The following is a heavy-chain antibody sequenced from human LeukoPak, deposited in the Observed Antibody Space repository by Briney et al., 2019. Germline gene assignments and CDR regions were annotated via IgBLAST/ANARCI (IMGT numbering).Heavy chain of an antibody. D-gene: IGHD2-15*01. CDR1: GFTFSTYT. Sequence: GGSLRLSCAASGFTFSTYTMNWVRQAPGKGLEWVSYITSSSSTIYYADSVKGRFTISRDNAKNSLYLQMNSLRAEDTAVYYCARGRHGWYFAYWGQGTLVTVSS. CDR3: ARGRHGWYFAY. CDR2: ITSSSSTI. V-gene: IGHV3-48*01. J-gene: IGHJ4*02.